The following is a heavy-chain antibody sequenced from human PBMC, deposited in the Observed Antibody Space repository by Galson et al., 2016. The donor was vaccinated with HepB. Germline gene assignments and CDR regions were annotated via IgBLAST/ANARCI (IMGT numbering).Heavy chain of an antibody. V-gene: IGHV4-61*01. D-gene: IGHD3-3*01. CDR1: GYSFGTGSYD. CDR2: IYYSGST. CDR3: ARGVAGYYEAFEI. Sequence: TLSLTCTVSGYSFGTGSYDWSWIRQTPGKGPEWLGYIYYSGSTKYNPSLQSRVTISVDTSKNQFSLKVTSVNAADTAVYYCARGVAGYYEAFEIWGQGKVVTVSS. J-gene: IGHJ3*02.